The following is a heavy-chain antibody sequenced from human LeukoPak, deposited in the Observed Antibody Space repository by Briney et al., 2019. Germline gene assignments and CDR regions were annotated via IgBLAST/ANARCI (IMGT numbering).Heavy chain of an antibody. CDR3: ATSTDYDILTGYATNPNWFDP. Sequence: EASVKVSCKASGGTFSSYAISWVRQAPGQGLEWMGGIIPIFGTANYAQKFQGRVTITTDESTSTACMEMSSLRSEDTAVYYCATSTDYDILTGYATNPNWFDPWGQGTLVTVSS. V-gene: IGHV1-69*05. CDR1: GGTFSSYA. J-gene: IGHJ5*02. CDR2: IIPIFGTA. D-gene: IGHD3-9*01.